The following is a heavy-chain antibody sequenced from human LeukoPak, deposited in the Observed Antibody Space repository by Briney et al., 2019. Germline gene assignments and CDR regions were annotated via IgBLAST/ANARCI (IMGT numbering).Heavy chain of an antibody. CDR2: INPSGGST. Sequence: ASVKVSCKASGYTFTSHYMHWVRQAPGQGLEWMGIINPSGGSTSYAQKFQGRVTMTRDMSTSTVYMELSSLRSEDTAVYYCARVGYSYGQFDYWGQGTLVTVSS. J-gene: IGHJ4*02. CDR3: ARVGYSYGQFDY. D-gene: IGHD5-18*01. V-gene: IGHV1-46*01. CDR1: GYTFTSHY.